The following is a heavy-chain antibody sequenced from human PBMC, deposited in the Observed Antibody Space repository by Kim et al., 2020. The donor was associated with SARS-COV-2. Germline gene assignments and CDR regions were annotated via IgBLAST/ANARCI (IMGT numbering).Heavy chain of an antibody. CDR1: GFTFSSCF. V-gene: IGHV3-30*04. J-gene: IGHJ4*02. Sequence: GGSLRLSCVASGFTFSSCFMHWVRQAPGNGLEWVAVISYNGGSKYYADSVKGRFSISRDESKNTLYLQMNSLRAEDTAVYYCARDPEKGILWGIAGTLPFFDYWGQGTLVTVSS. CDR3: ARDPEKGILWGIAGTLPFFDY. D-gene: IGHD3-16*01. CDR2: ISYNGGSK.